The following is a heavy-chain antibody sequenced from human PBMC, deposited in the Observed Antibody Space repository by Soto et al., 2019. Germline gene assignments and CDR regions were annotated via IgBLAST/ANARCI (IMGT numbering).Heavy chain of an antibody. D-gene: IGHD1-1*01. CDR1: GASISGFY. J-gene: IGHJ5*02. CDR2: IYATGTT. CDR3: VRDGTKTLRDWFDP. V-gene: IGHV4-4*07. Sequence: ETLSLTCTVSGASISGFYWSWIRKSAGKGLEWIGRIYATGTTDCNPSLKSRVMMSVDTSKKQFSLKLRSVTAADTAVYYCVRDGTKTLRDWFDPWGQGISVTVSS.